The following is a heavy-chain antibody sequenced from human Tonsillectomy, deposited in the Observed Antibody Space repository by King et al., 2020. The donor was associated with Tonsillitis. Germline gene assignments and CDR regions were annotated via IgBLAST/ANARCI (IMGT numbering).Heavy chain of an antibody. CDR3: ARGGSLVYSTSSNWYFDL. Sequence: QLVQSGGGVVQPGRSLRLSCAASGFTFSSYALHWVRQAPAKGREWVAVISYDGSNKYYADSVKGRFTISKDNSKNMLYLQMNSLRAEDTAVYYCARGGSLVYSTSSNWYFDLWGRGTLVTVSS. D-gene: IGHD2-2*01. CDR2: ISYDGSNK. J-gene: IGHJ2*01. V-gene: IGHV3-30-3*01. CDR1: GFTFSSYA.